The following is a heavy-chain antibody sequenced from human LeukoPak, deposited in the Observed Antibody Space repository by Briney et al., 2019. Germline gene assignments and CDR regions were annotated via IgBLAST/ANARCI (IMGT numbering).Heavy chain of an antibody. CDR1: GFTFSSSA. CDR2: ISGSGDST. J-gene: IGHJ4*02. Sequence: GGSLRLSCAASGFTFSSSAMSWVRQAPGKGLEWVSTISGSGDSTYYADSVKGRFTVSRDNSKNTLYLQMNSLRAEDTAVYYCARGLGGYYDSSGYFDCWGQGTLVTVSS. D-gene: IGHD3-22*01. CDR3: ARGLGGYYDSSGYFDC. V-gene: IGHV3-23*01.